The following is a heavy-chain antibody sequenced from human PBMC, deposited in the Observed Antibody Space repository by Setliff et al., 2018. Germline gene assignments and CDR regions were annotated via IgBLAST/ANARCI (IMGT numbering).Heavy chain of an antibody. V-gene: IGHV4-61*09. CDR3: ARYDYGDHPDAFDI. J-gene: IGHJ3*02. CDR1: GDSISSRRNY. CDR2: IYTSWST. Sequence: SETLSLTCTVSGDSISSRRNYWGWFRQPAGKELEWIGQIYTSWSTNYNPSLKSRVTISLDTSKNQFSLSLTSATTEDTAVYYCARYDYGDHPDAFDIWGQGTMVTVSS. D-gene: IGHD4-17*01.